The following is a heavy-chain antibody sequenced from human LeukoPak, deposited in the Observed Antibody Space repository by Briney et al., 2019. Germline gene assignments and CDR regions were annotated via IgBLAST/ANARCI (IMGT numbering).Heavy chain of an antibody. Sequence: GGSLRLSCAASGFTFSSYAMSWVRQAPGKGLEWVSAISGSGGSTYYADSVKGRFTISRDNSKNTLYLQMNSLRAEDTAVYYCASPYCSSTSCSTLHDFWGQGTLVTVSS. V-gene: IGHV3-23*01. J-gene: IGHJ4*02. CDR2: ISGSGGST. CDR1: GFTFSSYA. D-gene: IGHD2-2*01. CDR3: ASPYCSSTSCSTLHDF.